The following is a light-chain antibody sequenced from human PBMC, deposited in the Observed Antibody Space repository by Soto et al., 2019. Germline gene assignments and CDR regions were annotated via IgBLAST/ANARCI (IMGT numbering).Light chain of an antibody. CDR3: SSYISSDAVE. V-gene: IGLV2-14*01. CDR1: SSDVGGYNY. Sequence: QSALTQPASLSGSPGQSITISCTGTSSDVGGYNYVSWYQQHPGKAPKLIIYDVSRRPSGVSNRFSGSKSGNTASLTISGLQAEDEADYYCSSYISSDAVEFGGGTKVTVL. CDR2: DVS. J-gene: IGLJ2*01.